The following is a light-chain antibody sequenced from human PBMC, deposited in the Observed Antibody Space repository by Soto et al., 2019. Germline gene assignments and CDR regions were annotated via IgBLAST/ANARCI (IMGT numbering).Light chain of an antibody. CDR1: QGISSY. CDR3: QQYYSYPFT. CDR2: AAA. V-gene: IGKV1-8*01. Sequence: AIRMTQSPSSLSASTGDRVTITCRASQGISSYLAWYQQKPGKAPKLLIYAAATLQSGVPSRFSGSGSGTDFTLTISCLQSEDFATYYRQQYYSYPFTFGPGTKVDIK. J-gene: IGKJ3*01.